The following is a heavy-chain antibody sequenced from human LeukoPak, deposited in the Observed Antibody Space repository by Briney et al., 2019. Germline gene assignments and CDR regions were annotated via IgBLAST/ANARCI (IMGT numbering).Heavy chain of an antibody. CDR3: AATTMVVMGGVYYGMDV. J-gene: IGHJ6*02. CDR1: GFTFTSSA. CDR2: IVVGSGNT. D-gene: IGHD4-23*01. Sequence: GTSVKVSCKASGFTFTSSAMQWVRQARGQRLEWIGWIVVGSGNTNYAQKFQERVTITRDMSTSTAYMELRSLRSEDTAVYYCAATTMVVMGGVYYGMDVWGQGTTVTVSS. V-gene: IGHV1-58*02.